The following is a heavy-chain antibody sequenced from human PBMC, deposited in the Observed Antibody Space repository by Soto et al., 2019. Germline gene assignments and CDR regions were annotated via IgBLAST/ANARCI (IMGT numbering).Heavy chain of an antibody. CDR1: GDSVSSNSAA. D-gene: IGHD6-6*01. CDR2: TYYRSKWYN. CDR3: ARGVAARALRGYYYYGMDV. V-gene: IGHV6-1*01. J-gene: IGHJ6*02. Sequence: SQTLSLTCAISGDSVSSNSAAWNWIRQSPSRGLEWLGRTYYRSKWYNDYAVSVKSRITINPDTSKNQFSLKLSSVTAADTAVYYCARGVAARALRGYYYYGMDVWGQGTTVTVSS.